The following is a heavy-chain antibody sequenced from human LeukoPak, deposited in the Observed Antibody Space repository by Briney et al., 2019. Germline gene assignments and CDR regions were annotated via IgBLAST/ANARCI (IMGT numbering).Heavy chain of an antibody. CDR3: ARPNRGRITFGGVYYYYGMDV. CDR2: ISSSGSGGNT. V-gene: IGHV3-23*01. CDR1: GVTLSSYA. J-gene: IGHJ6*02. D-gene: IGHD3-16*01. Sequence: GGSLRLSCAASGVTLSSYAMSWARQAPGKGLEWVSGISSSGSGGNTYYADSVKGRFTISRDNSKNTLYLQMNSLRAEDTAVYYCARPNRGRITFGGVYYYYGMDVWGQGTTVTVSS.